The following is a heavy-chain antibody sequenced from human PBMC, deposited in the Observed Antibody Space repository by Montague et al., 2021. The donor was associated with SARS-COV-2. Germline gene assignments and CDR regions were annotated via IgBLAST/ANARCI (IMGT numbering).Heavy chain of an antibody. V-gene: IGHV3-48*03. CDR2: ISSSGSTI. CDR3: ARDLGGTRLHFDY. CDR1: GFTFSCFE. Sequence: SLRLSCAASGFTFSCFEMNWVRQAPGKGLEWVSYISSSGSTIYYADSVKGRFTISRDNAKNSLYLQMNSLRAEDTAVYYCARDLGGTRLHFDYWGQGTLVTVSS. J-gene: IGHJ4*02. D-gene: IGHD3-16*01.